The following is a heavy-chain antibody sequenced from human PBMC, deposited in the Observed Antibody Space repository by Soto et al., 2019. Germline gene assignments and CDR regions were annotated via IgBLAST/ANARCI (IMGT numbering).Heavy chain of an antibody. CDR3: GRLYEGNLFDI. J-gene: IGHJ4*02. CDR2: ISYDGSNK. Sequence: QVQLVESGGGVVQPGRSLRLSCAASGFTFSSYAMHWVRQAPGKGLEWVAVISYDGSNKYYADSVKGRFTISRDNSKNTLYLKMTSLRGEDTVLFYCGRLYEGNLFDIWGQGTLVTGSS. CDR1: GFTFSSYA. V-gene: IGHV3-30-3*01. D-gene: IGHD3-16*01.